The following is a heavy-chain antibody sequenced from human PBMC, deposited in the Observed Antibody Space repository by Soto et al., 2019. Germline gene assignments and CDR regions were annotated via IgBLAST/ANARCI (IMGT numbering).Heavy chain of an antibody. V-gene: IGHV2-5*02. CDR2: IYWDDDK. CDR1: GFSLSTSAVG. D-gene: IGHD2-15*01. CDR3: AHLVVAGLTYYFDY. J-gene: IGHJ4*02. Sequence: QITLKESGPTLVKPTQTLTLTCTFSGFSLSTSAVGVGWIRQPPGKALEWLAFIYWDDDKRYSPSLKSSLTITKDTYKHQVVLALTNMDPVDPATYYCAHLVVAGLTYYFDYWGQGTLVTVSS.